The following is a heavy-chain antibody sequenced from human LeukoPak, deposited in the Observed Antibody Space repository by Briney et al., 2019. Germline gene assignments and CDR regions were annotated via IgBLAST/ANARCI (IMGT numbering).Heavy chain of an antibody. CDR1: GGSISSYY. Sequence: PSETLSLTCTVSGGSISSYYWSWIRQPPGKGLEWIGYIYYSGSTNYNPSLKSRVTISVDTSKNQFSLKLSSVTAADTAVYYCARVGPQATPYYYYYYGMDVWGQGTTVTVSS. J-gene: IGHJ6*02. CDR2: IYYSGST. V-gene: IGHV4-59*12. D-gene: IGHD3/OR15-3a*01. CDR3: ARVGPQATPYYYYYYGMDV.